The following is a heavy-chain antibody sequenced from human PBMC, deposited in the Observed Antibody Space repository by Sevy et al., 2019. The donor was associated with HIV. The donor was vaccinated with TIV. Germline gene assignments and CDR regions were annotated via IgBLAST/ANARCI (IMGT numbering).Heavy chain of an antibody. D-gene: IGHD1-26*01. CDR3: ATRGTNSGSFSY. CDR1: GFTFSNAW. CDR2: IKSKTDGETT. Sequence: GGYLRLSCAASGFTFSNAWMNWVRQAPGKGLEWVGRIKSKTDGETTDYAAPEKGRFTISRDDSKNTLFLQMNSLKIEEVVVYYCATRGTNSGSFSYWGQGILVTVSS. J-gene: IGHJ4*02. V-gene: IGHV3-15*01.